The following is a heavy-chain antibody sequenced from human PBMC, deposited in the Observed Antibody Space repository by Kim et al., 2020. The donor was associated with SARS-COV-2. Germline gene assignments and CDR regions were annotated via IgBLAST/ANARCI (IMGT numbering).Heavy chain of an antibody. D-gene: IGHD6-13*01. CDR3: ARGGFSTLYPFDF. V-gene: IGHV4-4*07. Sequence: YNPTLTSRVTMSVDTSMNQFSLRLRSVTAADTAVYYCARGGFSTLYPFDFWGQGTLVTVSS. J-gene: IGHJ4*02.